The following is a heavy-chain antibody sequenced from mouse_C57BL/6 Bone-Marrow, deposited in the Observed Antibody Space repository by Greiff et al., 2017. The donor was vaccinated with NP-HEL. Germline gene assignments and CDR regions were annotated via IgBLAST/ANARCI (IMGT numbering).Heavy chain of an antibody. Sequence: EVQLQESGGGLVKPGGSLKLSCAASGFTFSDYGMHWVRQAPEKGLEWVAYISSGSSTIYYADTVKGRFTISRDNAKNTLFLQMTSLRSEDTAMYYCSLDSSGFTFAYWGQGTLVTVSA. CDR3: SLDSSGFTFAY. CDR2: ISSGSSTI. CDR1: GFTFSDYG. J-gene: IGHJ3*01. V-gene: IGHV5-17*01. D-gene: IGHD3-2*02.